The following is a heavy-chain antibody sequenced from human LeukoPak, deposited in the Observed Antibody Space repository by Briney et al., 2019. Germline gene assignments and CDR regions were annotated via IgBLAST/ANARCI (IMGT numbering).Heavy chain of an antibody. CDR1: GGSISSSSYY. CDR3: ARHSVATISFDY. D-gene: IGHD5-24*01. Sequence: SETLSLTCTVSGGSISSSSYYWGWIRQPPGKGLEWIGSIYYSGSTYYNPSLKSRVTISVDTSKNQFSLKLSSVAAADTAVYYCARHSVATISFDYWGQGTLVTVSS. CDR2: IYYSGST. V-gene: IGHV4-39*01. J-gene: IGHJ4*02.